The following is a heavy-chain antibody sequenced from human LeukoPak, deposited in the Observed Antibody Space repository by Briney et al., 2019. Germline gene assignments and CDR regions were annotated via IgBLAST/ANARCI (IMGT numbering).Heavy chain of an antibody. CDR2: IIPIFGTA. CDR3: ARVDGGIDFDY. V-gene: IGHV1-69*05. Sequence: SVKVSCKASGGTFRSYAISWVRQAPGQGLEWMGRIIPIFGTANYAQKFQGRVTITTDESTSTAYMELRSLRSEDTAVYYCARVDGGIDFDYWGQGTLVTVSS. D-gene: IGHD2-15*01. CDR1: GGTFRSYA. J-gene: IGHJ4*02.